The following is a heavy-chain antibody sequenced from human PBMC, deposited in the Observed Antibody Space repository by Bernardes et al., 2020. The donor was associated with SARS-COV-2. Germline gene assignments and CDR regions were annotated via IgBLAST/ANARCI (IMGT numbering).Heavy chain of an antibody. CDR1: GFTFSSYA. V-gene: IGHV3-23*01. Sequence: GGSLRLSCAASGFTFSSYAMSWVRQAPGKGLEWVSTISGSGGSTYYADSVKGRFTISRDNSKNTLYLQMNSLRAEDTAVYYCAKAPLPYYYDNSGPSWGQGTLVTVSS. J-gene: IGHJ4*02. CDR3: AKAPLPYYYDNSGPS. D-gene: IGHD3-22*01. CDR2: ISGSGGST.